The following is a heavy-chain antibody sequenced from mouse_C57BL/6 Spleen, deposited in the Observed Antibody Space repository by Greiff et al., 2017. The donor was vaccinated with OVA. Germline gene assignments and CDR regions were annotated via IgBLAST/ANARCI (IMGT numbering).Heavy chain of an antibody. D-gene: IGHD2-4*01. J-gene: IGHJ2*01. CDR1: GFTFSSYT. Sequence: EVMLVESGGGLVKPGGSLKLSCAASGFTFSSYTMSWVRQTPEKRLEWVATISGGGGNTYYPDSVKGRFTISRDNAKNTLYLQMSSLRSEDTALYYCARLYDYDGGGYFDYWGQGTTLTVSS. CDR3: ARLYDYDGGGYFDY. V-gene: IGHV5-9*01. CDR2: ISGGGGNT.